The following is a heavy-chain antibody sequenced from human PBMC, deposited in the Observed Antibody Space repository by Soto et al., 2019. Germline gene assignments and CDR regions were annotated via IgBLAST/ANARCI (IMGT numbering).Heavy chain of an antibody. D-gene: IGHD4-17*01. J-gene: IGHJ6*02. V-gene: IGHV1-69*12. CDR1: GGTFSSYA. CDR2: IIPIFGTA. Sequence: QVQLVQSGAEVKKPGSSVKVSCKASGGTFSSYAISWVRQAPGQGLEWMGGIIPIFGTANYAQKFQGRVTITADEXXSXAXXELSSLRSEDTAVYYCASIQPSYGDYGSYYYGMDVWGQGTTVTVSS. CDR3: ASIQPSYGDYGSYYYGMDV.